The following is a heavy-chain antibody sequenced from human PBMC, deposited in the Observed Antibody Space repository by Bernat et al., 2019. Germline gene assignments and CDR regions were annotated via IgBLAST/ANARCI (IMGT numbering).Heavy chain of an antibody. J-gene: IGHJ4*02. CDR1: GFTFTRSS. CDR3: AREMGTTCDFDI. CDR2: IIPTAGQT. V-gene: IGHV1-46*01. D-gene: IGHD2/OR15-2a*01. Sequence: VRLVHSGAEVKKPGAAIKLSCKESGFTFTRSSLSWVRQAHGQGLEWMGIIIPTAGQTGYAQNFNGRVTMTADTYTNTVYMELSSLRSEDTSVYYCAREMGTTCDFDIWGQGTLLTVSS.